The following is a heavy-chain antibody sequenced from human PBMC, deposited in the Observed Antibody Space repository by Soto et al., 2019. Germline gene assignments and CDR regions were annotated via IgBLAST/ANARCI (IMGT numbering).Heavy chain of an antibody. Sequence: SETLSLTCAVYGGSFSGYYWSWIRQPPGKGLEWIGEINHSGSTNYNPSLKSRVTISVDTSKHQFSLKLSSVTAADTAVYYCARGPTGEVDYWGQGTLVTVSS. CDR2: INHSGST. J-gene: IGHJ4*02. CDR1: GGSFSGYY. CDR3: ARGPTGEVDY. D-gene: IGHD7-27*01. V-gene: IGHV4-34*01.